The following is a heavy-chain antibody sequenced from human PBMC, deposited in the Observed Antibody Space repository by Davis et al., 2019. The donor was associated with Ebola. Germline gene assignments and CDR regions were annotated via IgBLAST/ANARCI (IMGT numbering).Heavy chain of an antibody. CDR2: ISSSGSTI. V-gene: IGHV3-11*01. D-gene: IGHD3-3*01. J-gene: IGHJ6*02. CDR1: GFTFSDYY. Sequence: GESLKISCAASGFTFSDYYMSWIRQAPGKGLEWVSYISSSGSTIYYADSVKGRFTISRDNAKNSLYLQMNSLRAEDTAVYYCARGITIFGVADYGMDVWGQGTTVTVSS. CDR3: ARGITIFGVADYGMDV.